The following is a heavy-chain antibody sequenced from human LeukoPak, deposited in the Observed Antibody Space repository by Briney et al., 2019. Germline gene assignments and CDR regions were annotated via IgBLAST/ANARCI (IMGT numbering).Heavy chain of an antibody. V-gene: IGHV3-48*03. CDR3: ARLLDISDH. Sequence: PGGSLRLSCAASGFTFSTYEMNWVRQAQGKGLEWLSYITGSGSTKYYAASVRGRFANSRDNSKNSLYLQINSLRAEDTAVYYCARLLDISDHWGQGTLVTVSS. J-gene: IGHJ4*02. CDR1: GFTFSTYE. D-gene: IGHD3-22*01. CDR2: ITGSGSTK.